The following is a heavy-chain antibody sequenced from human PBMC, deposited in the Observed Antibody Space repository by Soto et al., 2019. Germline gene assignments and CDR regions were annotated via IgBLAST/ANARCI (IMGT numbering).Heavy chain of an antibody. Sequence: SETLSLTCTVSGGSISSYYWSWIRQPPGKGMEWIGYNYYSVITNYNPSLKSRVTISVDTSKNQFSLKLSSVTAADTAVYYCARQVPVPGYCSGGSCYSGDYYYYMDVWGKGTTVTVSS. V-gene: IGHV4-59*08. J-gene: IGHJ6*03. CDR3: ARQVPVPGYCSGGSCYSGDYYYYMDV. CDR1: GGSISSYY. CDR2: NYYSVIT. D-gene: IGHD2-15*01.